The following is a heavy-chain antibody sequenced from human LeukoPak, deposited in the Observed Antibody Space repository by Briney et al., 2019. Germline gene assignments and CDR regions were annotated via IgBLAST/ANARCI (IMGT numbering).Heavy chain of an antibody. D-gene: IGHD3-22*01. Sequence: GESLNISCKGSGYSFISYWIGWVRQMPGKGLEWMGIIRPGDSDTRYSPSFQGQVTMSVDKSSRTAYLQWRSLKASDTAMYYCARSAATFFHDSSGYFWAFDIWGQGTMLTVSS. V-gene: IGHV5-51*01. CDR2: IRPGDSDT. CDR1: GYSFISYW. CDR3: ARSAATFFHDSSGYFWAFDI. J-gene: IGHJ3*02.